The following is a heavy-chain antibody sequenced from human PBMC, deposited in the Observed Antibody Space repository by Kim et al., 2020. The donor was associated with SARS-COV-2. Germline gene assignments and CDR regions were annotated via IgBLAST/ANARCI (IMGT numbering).Heavy chain of an antibody. CDR2: IYYSGST. CDR3: ASGDNYDYVWGNHMDI. Sequence: SQTLSLTCTVSGGSISSSSYYWGWIRQPPGKGLEWIGSIYYSGSTYYNPSLKSRVTISVDTSKNQFSLKLSSVTAADTAVYYCASGDNYDYVWGNHMDIWGQGTMVTVSS. CDR1: GGSISSSSYY. D-gene: IGHD3-16*01. V-gene: IGHV4-39*01. J-gene: IGHJ3*02.